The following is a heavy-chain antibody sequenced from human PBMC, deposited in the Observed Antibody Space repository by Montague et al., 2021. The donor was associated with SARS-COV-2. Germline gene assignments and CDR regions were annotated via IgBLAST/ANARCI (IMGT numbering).Heavy chain of an antibody. CDR1: GGSFTSRTYS. J-gene: IGHJ5*02. D-gene: IGHD3-22*01. Sequence: SETLSLTCTASGGSFTSRTYSWGWIRQPPGKGLEWIGNMYYNGSTHFNPSLKSRATMSVDSSKNQFSLKLSSVTAADTAVYFCAKKKYYDDSGALYGWFDPWGQGALVTVSS. CDR3: AKKKYYDDSGALYGWFDP. V-gene: IGHV4-39*01. CDR2: MYYNGST.